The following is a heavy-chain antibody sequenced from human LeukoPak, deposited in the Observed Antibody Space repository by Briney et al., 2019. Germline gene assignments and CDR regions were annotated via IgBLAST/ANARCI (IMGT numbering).Heavy chain of an antibody. CDR2: IYHSGST. CDR1: GGSISSGGYS. V-gene: IGHV4-30-2*01. J-gene: IGHJ3*02. CDR3: ARDKGDYDSSGYGDAFDI. D-gene: IGHD3-22*01. Sequence: SETLSLTCAVSGGSISSGGYSWSWIRQPPGKGLEWIGYIYHSGSTYYNPSLKSRVTISVDRSKNQFSLKLSSVTAADTAVYYCARDKGDYDSSGYGDAFDIWGQGTMVTVSS.